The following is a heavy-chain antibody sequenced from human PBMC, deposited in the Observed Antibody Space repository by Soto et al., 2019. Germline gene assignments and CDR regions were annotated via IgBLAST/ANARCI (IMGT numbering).Heavy chain of an antibody. CDR2: TYYKSKWYY. D-gene: IGHD1-1*01. CDR3: ARGSWDDVSGHYYMDV. J-gene: IGHJ6*03. CDR1: GGSISSSSYY. V-gene: IGHV6-1*01. Sequence: PSETXSLTCTVSGGSISSSSYYWGWIRQPPGKGLEWLGRTYYKSKWYYTYAASVKSRITVSPDTSKNQFSLQLTSVTPEDTAVYYCARGSWDDVSGHYYMDVWDKGTTVTVSS.